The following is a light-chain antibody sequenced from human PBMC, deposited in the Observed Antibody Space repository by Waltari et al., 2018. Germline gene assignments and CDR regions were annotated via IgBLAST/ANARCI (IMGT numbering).Light chain of an antibody. CDR3: QHYGASPFS. J-gene: IGKJ3*01. CDR1: QSVGSKY. Sequence: IVLTQYPGTLSLSPGERGTLPCRASQSVGSKYLAWYQHKPGQAPRLLIHVTSVRATGIPDRFSGGGSETDFTLTISRLEPEDLAVYYCQHYGASPFSFGPGTKVEIQ. CDR2: VTS. V-gene: IGKV3-20*01.